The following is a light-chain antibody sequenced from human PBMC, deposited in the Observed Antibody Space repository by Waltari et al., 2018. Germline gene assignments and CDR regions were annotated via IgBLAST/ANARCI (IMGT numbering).Light chain of an antibody. Sequence: QSALTQPASVSGSPGQSIAISCTATSSDVGNYNYVSWYQQHPGKDPKLMIDDVTSRPSGVSNRFSGSKSGDTASLTISGLQAEDEADYYCSSYTNSNTYVFGPGTKVTVL. CDR3: SSYTNSNTYV. J-gene: IGLJ1*01. CDR2: DVT. CDR1: SSDVGNYNY. V-gene: IGLV2-14*01.